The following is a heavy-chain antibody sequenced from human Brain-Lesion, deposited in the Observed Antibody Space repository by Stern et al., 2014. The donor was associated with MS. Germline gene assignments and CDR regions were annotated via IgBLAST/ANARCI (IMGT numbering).Heavy chain of an antibody. CDR3: AKDGPALVTNWFDP. CDR1: GGTFSTYP. CDR2: IIPIFGSP. J-gene: IGHJ5*02. D-gene: IGHD5-18*01. V-gene: IGHV1-69*06. Sequence: VQLVQSGPEVKKPGSSVKVSCKASGGTFSTYPITWVRQAPGQGLEWMGRIIPIFGSPNDAQKFQGRVTITADRSTTTVYMKLSSLKSDDAAVYYCAKDGPALVTNWFDPWGRGTLVTVSS.